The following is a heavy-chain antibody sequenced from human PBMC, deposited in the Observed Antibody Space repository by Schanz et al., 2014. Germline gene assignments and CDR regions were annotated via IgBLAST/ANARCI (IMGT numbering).Heavy chain of an antibody. CDR3: VKNGRELESF. CDR1: GFTFSRYW. V-gene: IGHV3-7*01. D-gene: IGHD3-3*01. J-gene: IGHJ4*02. CDR2: INEDESHK. Sequence: EAQVVESGGGLVLPGGSLRLSCAASGFTFSRYWMSWVRQAPGKGLEWVANINEDESHKYYVDSVKGRFTISRDNAKNSLYLQMNSLRVEDSAVYFCVKNGRELESFWGPGTLVTVSS.